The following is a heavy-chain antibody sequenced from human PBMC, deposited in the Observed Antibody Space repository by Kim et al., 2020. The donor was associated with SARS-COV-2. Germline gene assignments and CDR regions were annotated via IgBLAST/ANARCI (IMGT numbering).Heavy chain of an antibody. J-gene: IGHJ6*02. CDR3: TTAVKGDHYYYYGMDV. CDR2: IKSKTDGGTT. Sequence: GGSLRLSCAASGFTFSNAWMSWVRQAPGKGLEWVGRIKSKTDGGTTDYAAPVKGRFTISRDDSKNTLYLQMNSLKTEDTAVYYCTTAVKGDHYYYYGMDVWGQGTTVTVSS. V-gene: IGHV3-15*01. D-gene: IGHD1-26*01. CDR1: GFTFSNAW.